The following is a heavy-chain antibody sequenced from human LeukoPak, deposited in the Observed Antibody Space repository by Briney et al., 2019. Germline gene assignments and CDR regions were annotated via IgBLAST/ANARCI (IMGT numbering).Heavy chain of an antibody. Sequence: SKTLSLTCAVYGGSFSGYYWSWIRQPPGKGLEWIGETNHSGSTNYNPSLKSRVTISVDTSKNQFSLKLSSVTAADTAVYYCARGVGGYSGYDWFDPWGQGTLVTVSS. D-gene: IGHD5-12*01. V-gene: IGHV4-34*01. CDR3: ARGVGGYSGYDWFDP. CDR1: GGSFSGYY. J-gene: IGHJ5*02. CDR2: TNHSGST.